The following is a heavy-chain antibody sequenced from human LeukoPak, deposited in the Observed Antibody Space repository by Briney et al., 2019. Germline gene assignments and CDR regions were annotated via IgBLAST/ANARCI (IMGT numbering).Heavy chain of an antibody. Sequence: SETLSLTCAVYGGSFSGYYWSWIRQPPGKGLEWIGEINHSGSTNYNPSLKSRVTISVDTSKNQFSLKLSSVTAADTAVYYCARLGQRNPYYYYYYMDVWGKGTTVTVSS. CDR2: INHSGST. CDR1: GGSFSGYY. D-gene: IGHD6-25*01. CDR3: ARLGQRNPYYYYYYMDV. V-gene: IGHV4-34*01. J-gene: IGHJ6*03.